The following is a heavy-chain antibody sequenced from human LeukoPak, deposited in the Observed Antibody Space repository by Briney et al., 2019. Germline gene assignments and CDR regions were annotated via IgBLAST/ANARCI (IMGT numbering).Heavy chain of an antibody. CDR1: GFTFSSYW. V-gene: IGHV3-7*04. D-gene: IGHD3-16*02. Sequence: GGSLRLSCVASGFTFSSYWMSWVRQAPGKGLEWVADVKQDGSERYYVDSVKGRFTISRDNAKNPLYLQMNSLRAEDTAVYYCARDYDYVWGTYRYYYFDYWGQGTLVTVSS. CDR2: VKQDGSER. CDR3: ARDYDYVWGTYRYYYFDY. J-gene: IGHJ4*02.